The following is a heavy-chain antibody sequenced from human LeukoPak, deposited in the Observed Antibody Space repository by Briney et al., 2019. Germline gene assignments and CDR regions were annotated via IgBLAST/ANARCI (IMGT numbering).Heavy chain of an antibody. Sequence: GGSLRLSCAASGFIFSSYATTWVRQAPGKGPEWVSLISTSVGSTYYADSVKGRFTISRDNSKKTVYLQMSSLRAEDTAVYYCAKGGFTSYFDPWGQGTLVTVSS. V-gene: IGHV3-23*01. CDR3: AKGGFTSYFDP. CDR2: ISTSVGST. CDR1: GFIFSSYA. J-gene: IGHJ5*02. D-gene: IGHD2-2*01.